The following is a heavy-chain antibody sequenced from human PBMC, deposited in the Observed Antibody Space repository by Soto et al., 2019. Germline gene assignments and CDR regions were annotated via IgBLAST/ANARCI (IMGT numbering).Heavy chain of an antibody. CDR1: GFTFSSYG. CDR2: VSGSGGST. D-gene: IGHD3-22*01. Sequence: QPGGSLRLSCAASGFTFSSYGMSWVRQAPGKGLEWVSTVSGSGGSTYYADSVKGRFTISRDNSKNTLYLQMNSLRAEDTAVYYCAKYYYESSGYYFYQKPFNCWGQGTLVTVSS. CDR3: AKYYYESSGYYFYQKPFNC. V-gene: IGHV3-23*01. J-gene: IGHJ4*02.